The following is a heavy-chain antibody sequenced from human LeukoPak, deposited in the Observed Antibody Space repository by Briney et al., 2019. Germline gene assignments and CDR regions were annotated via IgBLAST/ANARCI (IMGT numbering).Heavy chain of an antibody. Sequence: GASVKVSCKASGYTFTSYDINWVRQATGQGLEWMGWMNPNSGNTGYAQKFQGRVTMTRNTSISTAYMELSSLRSEDTAVYYCARECGGDCYSLSGFDPWGQGTLVTVSS. CDR2: MNPNSGNT. D-gene: IGHD2-21*02. CDR3: ARECGGDCYSLSGFDP. V-gene: IGHV1-8*01. J-gene: IGHJ5*02. CDR1: GYTFTSYD.